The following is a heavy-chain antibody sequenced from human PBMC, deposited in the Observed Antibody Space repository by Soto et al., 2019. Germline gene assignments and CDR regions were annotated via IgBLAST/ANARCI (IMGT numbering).Heavy chain of an antibody. CDR3: AKVLDYYDSSGYPH. CDR2: ISGSGGST. CDR1: GFTFSSYA. D-gene: IGHD3-22*01. V-gene: IGHV3-23*01. Sequence: HPGGSLRLSCAASGFTFSSYAMSWVRQAPGKGLEWVSAISGSGGSTYYADSVKGRFTISRDNSKNTLYLQMNSLRAEDTAVYYCAKVLDYYDSSGYPHWGQGTLVTVSS. J-gene: IGHJ4*02.